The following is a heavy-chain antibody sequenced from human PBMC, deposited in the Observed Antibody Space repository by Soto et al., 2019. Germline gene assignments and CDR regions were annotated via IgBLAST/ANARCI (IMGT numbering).Heavy chain of an antibody. CDR3: ARGSVRGRLPPGY. Sequence: QVQLQQWGAGLLKPSETLSLTCAVYGGSFSGYYWSWIRQPPGKGLEWIGEINHSGSTNYNPSLXXRXSISVDTSTTQFSLTLRSGTAADTAVYYCARGSVRGRLPPGYWGQGTLVTVSS. D-gene: IGHD3-10*01. J-gene: IGHJ4*02. CDR1: GGSFSGYY. V-gene: IGHV4-34*01. CDR2: INHSGST.